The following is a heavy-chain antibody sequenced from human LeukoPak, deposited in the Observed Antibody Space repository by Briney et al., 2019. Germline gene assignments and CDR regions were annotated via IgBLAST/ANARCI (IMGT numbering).Heavy chain of an antibody. D-gene: IGHD1-1*01. J-gene: IGHJ4*02. CDR1: GYSFTSYW. V-gene: IGHV5-51*01. CDR2: TYPGDSDT. CDR3: ASWVQLERRGFDY. Sequence: GASLKISCKGSGYSFTSYWIGWVRQMPGKGLGWRGITYPGDSDTRYSPSFQGQVTISADKSISTAYLQWSSLKASDTAMYYCASWVQLERRGFDYWGQGTLVTVSS.